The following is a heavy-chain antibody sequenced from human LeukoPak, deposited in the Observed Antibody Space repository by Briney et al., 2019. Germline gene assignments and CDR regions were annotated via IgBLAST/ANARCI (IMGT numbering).Heavy chain of an antibody. Sequence: SSETLSLTCTVSGGSISSYYWNWIRQPPGKGLEWIGYIYYSGSTNYNPSLKSRVTISVDTSKNQFSLKLSSVTAADTAVYYCARWAPPPYGGNSLFDYWGQGTLVTVSS. D-gene: IGHD4-23*01. J-gene: IGHJ4*02. CDR1: GGSISSYY. CDR2: IYYSGST. V-gene: IGHV4-59*01. CDR3: ARWAPPPYGGNSLFDY.